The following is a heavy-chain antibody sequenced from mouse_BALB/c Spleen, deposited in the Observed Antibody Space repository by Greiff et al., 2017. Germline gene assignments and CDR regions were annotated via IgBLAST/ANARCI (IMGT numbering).Heavy chain of an antibody. CDR3: ARAGDGYFWFAY. CDR1: GFTFSSFG. J-gene: IGHJ3*01. V-gene: IGHV5-17*02. Sequence: VQLKQSGGGLVQPGGSRKLSCAASGFTFSSFGMHWVRQAPEKGLEWVAYISSGSSTIYYADTVKGRFTISRDNPKNTLFLQMTSLRSEDTAMYYCARAGDGYFWFAYWGQGTLVTVSA. CDR2: ISSGSSTI. D-gene: IGHD2-3*01.